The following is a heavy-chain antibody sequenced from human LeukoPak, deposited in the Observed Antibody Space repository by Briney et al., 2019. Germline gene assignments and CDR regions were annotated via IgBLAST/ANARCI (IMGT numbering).Heavy chain of an antibody. CDR2: IVPIFGTA. CDR1: GGTFSSYA. J-gene: IGHJ4*02. CDR3: ARDRSDSSGFDY. Sequence: SVKVSCKASGGTFSSYAISWVRQAPGQGLEWMGGIVPIFGTANYAQKFQGRVTITADESTSTAYMELSSLRSEDTAVYYCARDRSDSSGFDYWGQGTLVTVSS. D-gene: IGHD3-22*01. V-gene: IGHV1-69*01.